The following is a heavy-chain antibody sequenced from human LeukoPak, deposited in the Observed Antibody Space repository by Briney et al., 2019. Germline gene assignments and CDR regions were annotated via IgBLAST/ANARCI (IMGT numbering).Heavy chain of an antibody. CDR2: IYHSGST. D-gene: IGHD1-26*01. CDR1: GGSISSGGYS. Sequence: ASETLSLTCTVSGGSISSGGYSWSWIRQPPGKGLEWIVYIYHSGSTYYNPSLKSRVTISVDRSKNQFSLKLSSVTAADTAVYYCARGDSTYGMDVWGQGTTVTVSS. CDR3: ARGDSTYGMDV. J-gene: IGHJ6*02. V-gene: IGHV4-30-2*01.